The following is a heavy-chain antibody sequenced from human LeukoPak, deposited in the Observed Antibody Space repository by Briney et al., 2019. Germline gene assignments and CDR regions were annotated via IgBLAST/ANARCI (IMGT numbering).Heavy chain of an antibody. V-gene: IGHV3-48*03. D-gene: IGHD2-2*01. CDR3: GRGYCSSTSCYRRGAFDI. J-gene: IGHJ3*02. Sequence: GGSLRLSCAASGFTFSSYEMNWVRQAPGKGLEGVSYISSSGSTISYADSVKGRFTISRDNAKNSLYLQMNSRRAEDTAVYYCGRGYCSSTSCYRRGAFDIWGQGTMVTVSS. CDR1: GFTFSSYE. CDR2: ISSSGSTI.